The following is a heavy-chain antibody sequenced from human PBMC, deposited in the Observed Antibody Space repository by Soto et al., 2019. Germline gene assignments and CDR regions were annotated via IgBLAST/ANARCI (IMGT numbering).Heavy chain of an antibody. D-gene: IGHD2-15*01. CDR3: AKDQGSFTRYNWFDP. Sequence: EVQLLESGGGLVQPGGSLRLSCAASGFTFSSYAMSWVRQAPGKGLEWVSAISGSGGSTYYADSVKGRFTIARDNSKNTLHLQMNSPSAEDTAVYYCAKDQGSFTRYNWFDPWGQGTLVTVSS. V-gene: IGHV3-23*01. CDR2: ISGSGGST. J-gene: IGHJ5*02. CDR1: GFTFSSYA.